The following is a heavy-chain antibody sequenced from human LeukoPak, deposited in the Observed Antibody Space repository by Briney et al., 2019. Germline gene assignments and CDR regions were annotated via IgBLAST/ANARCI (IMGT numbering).Heavy chain of an antibody. V-gene: IGHV3-23*01. J-gene: IGHJ4*02. CDR3: AKVRSPEQQLMFDY. Sequence: GGSLPLSCAASGLSFRSYATSWVPPAPGKGREWGSAISGSGGSTYYAHPAKGRSTISRDNSKNTLYLQMNSLSAEGTAVYYCAKVRSPEQQLMFDYWGQGTLVTVSS. D-gene: IGHD6-13*01. CDR2: ISGSGGST. CDR1: GLSFRSYA.